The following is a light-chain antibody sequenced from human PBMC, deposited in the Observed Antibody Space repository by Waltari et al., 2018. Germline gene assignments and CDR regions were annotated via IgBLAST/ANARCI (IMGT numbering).Light chain of an antibody. CDR1: SGSLSTTSY. Sequence: QTVVTQEPSLSVSPGGTVKLTCALSSGSLSTTSYATWYQQTPGQAPRTLVYKANARPSAVPDRFSGSILGNTAALTITGAQADDESDYYCALYMGSGIWVFGGGTRLTVL. CDR3: ALYMGSGIWV. J-gene: IGLJ3*02. V-gene: IGLV8-61*01. CDR2: KAN.